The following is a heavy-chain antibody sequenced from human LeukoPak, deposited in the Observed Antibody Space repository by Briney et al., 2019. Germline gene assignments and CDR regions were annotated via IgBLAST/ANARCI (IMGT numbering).Heavy chain of an antibody. D-gene: IGHD3-3*01. CDR3: AKDESITIFGVVIGGDY. V-gene: IGHV3-66*01. J-gene: IGHJ4*02. Sequence: GGSLRLSCAASGFTVSSNDMSWVRQAPGKGLEWVSVIYSGGSTYYADSVKGRFTISRDNSKNTLYLQMNSLRAEDTAVYYCAKDESITIFGVVIGGDYWGQGTLVTVSS. CDR2: IYSGGST. CDR1: GFTVSSND.